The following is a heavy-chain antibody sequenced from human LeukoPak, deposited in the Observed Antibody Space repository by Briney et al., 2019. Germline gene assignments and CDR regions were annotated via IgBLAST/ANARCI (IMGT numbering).Heavy chain of an antibody. D-gene: IGHD6-13*01. CDR2: INPNSGGT. V-gene: IGHV1-2*02. J-gene: IGHJ4*02. CDR1: GYTFTGYY. Sequence: ASVKVSCKASGYTFTGYYMHWVRQAPGQELEWMGWINPNSGGTNYAQKFQGRVTMTRDTSISTAYMELSRLRSDDTAVYYCARDSDSSSWYSFDYWGQGTVVTVSS. CDR3: ARDSDSSSWYSFDY.